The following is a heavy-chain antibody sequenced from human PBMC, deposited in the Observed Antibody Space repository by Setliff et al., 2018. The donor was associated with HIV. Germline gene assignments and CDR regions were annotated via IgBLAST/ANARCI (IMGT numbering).Heavy chain of an antibody. CDR2: IFVYDGNT. V-gene: IGHV1-18*01. CDR3: TRGGERLEWLYGTITYGMDV. D-gene: IGHD3-3*01. Sequence: EASVKVSCKASGYSLSNYDINWVRQAPGQGLEWMGWIFVYDGNTNYAQKVQDRVTMTADTSTSTAYMELRNLTSDDTAVYYCTRGGERLEWLYGTITYGMDVWGQGTTVTVSS. J-gene: IGHJ6*02. CDR1: GYSLSNYD.